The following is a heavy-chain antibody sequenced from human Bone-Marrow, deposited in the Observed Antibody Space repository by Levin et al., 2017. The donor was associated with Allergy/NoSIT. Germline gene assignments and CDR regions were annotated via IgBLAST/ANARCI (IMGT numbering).Heavy chain of an antibody. J-gene: IGHJ4*02. Sequence: GGSLRLSCAASGFMFSNYEMNWVRQASGKGLEWVSYIDSRGTTKYYADSVKGRFTISRDNAKNSLYLQMNSLRAEDTAVYYCARRRISSGWYDIDYWGQGTLVTVSS. CDR3: ARRRISSGWYDIDY. CDR1: GFMFSNYE. V-gene: IGHV3-48*03. D-gene: IGHD6-19*01. CDR2: IDSRGTTK.